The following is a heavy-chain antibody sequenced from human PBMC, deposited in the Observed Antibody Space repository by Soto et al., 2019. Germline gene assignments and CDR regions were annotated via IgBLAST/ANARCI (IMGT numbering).Heavy chain of an antibody. J-gene: IGHJ6*02. CDR2: VTANGGST. CDR1: VFTFSVYA. V-gene: IGHV3-23*01. Sequence: WWSLRLSCSATVFTFSVYAVTWFRQAPGKGLEWVSAVTANGGSTYSADSVKGRFTISRDNSKNTLFLQMNSLRAEDTAVYYCASLGVGDWANYYYYYGMDVWGQGTTVTVSS. D-gene: IGHD2-21*02. CDR3: ASLGVGDWANYYYYYGMDV.